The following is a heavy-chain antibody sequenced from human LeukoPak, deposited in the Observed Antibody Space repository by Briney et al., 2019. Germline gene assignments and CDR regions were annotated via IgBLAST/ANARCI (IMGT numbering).Heavy chain of an antibody. CDR3: ARRGGYSYEPHFDY. Sequence: TSETLSLTCTVSGGSISSSSYYWGWIRQPPGKGLEWIGSIYYSGSTYYNPSLKSRVTISVDTSKNQFSLKLSSVTAADTAVYYCARRGGYSYEPHFDYWGQGTLVTVSS. J-gene: IGHJ4*02. V-gene: IGHV4-39*01. D-gene: IGHD5-18*01. CDR2: IYYSGST. CDR1: GGSISSSSYY.